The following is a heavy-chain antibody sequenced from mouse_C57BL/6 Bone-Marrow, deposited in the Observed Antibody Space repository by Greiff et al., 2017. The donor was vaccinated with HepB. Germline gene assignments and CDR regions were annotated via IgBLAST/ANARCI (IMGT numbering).Heavy chain of an antibody. CDR3: ARGDYDGNPYAMDY. V-gene: IGHV1-69*01. CDR2: IDPSDSYT. Sequence: QVQLKQPGAELVMPGASVKLSCKASGYTFTSYWMHWVKQRPGQGLEWIGEIDPSDSYTNYNQKFKGKSTLTVDKSSSTAYMQLSSLTSADSAVYYCARGDYDGNPYAMDYWGQGTSVTVSS. D-gene: IGHD2-4*01. CDR1: GYTFTSYW. J-gene: IGHJ4*01.